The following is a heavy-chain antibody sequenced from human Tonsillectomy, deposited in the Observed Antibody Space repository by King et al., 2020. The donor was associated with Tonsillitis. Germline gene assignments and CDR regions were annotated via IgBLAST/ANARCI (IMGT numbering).Heavy chain of an antibody. D-gene: IGHD3-10*01. CDR2: LWYDGSNK. CDR3: VFLSGGYGSGSYYNSDAFDI. CDR1: AFTFTNYG. V-gene: IGHV3-33*08. Sequence: VQLVESGGGVVQPGRSLRLSCAASAFTFTNYGMHWVRQAPGKGLEWVAVLWYDGSNKSYADSVKGRFTISRDNSENTLFLQMNSLRAEDTAVYYCVFLSGGYGSGSYYNSDAFDIWGQGTMVTVS. J-gene: IGHJ3*02.